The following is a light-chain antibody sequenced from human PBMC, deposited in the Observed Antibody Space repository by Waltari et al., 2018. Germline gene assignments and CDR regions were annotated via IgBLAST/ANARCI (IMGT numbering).Light chain of an antibody. Sequence: EIVLTQSPDTLSLSPGERATLSCRASPSVSSSYLAWYQQKPGQPPRLLMYAVSSRATGIPYRFSGSGAGTDFTLTISRLEPEDFAVYYCQQYANSPNTFGQGTKLEIK. CDR3: QQYANSPNT. V-gene: IGKV3-20*01. CDR2: AVS. J-gene: IGKJ2*01. CDR1: PSVSSSY.